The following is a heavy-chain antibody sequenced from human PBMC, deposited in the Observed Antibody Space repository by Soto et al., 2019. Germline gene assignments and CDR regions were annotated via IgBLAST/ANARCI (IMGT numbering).Heavy chain of an antibody. CDR1: GASVGRDDYY. D-gene: IGHD5-12*01. J-gene: IGHJ4*02. Sequence: SETLSLTCTVSGASVGRDDYYWSWIRQQPGKGLEWIGYIYYSGNTNYNPSLKSRLTISVDTSKNQSSLQLRSVTAADTAVYYCARTWIGSPFDFWGQGSLVTVSS. CDR2: IYYSGNT. V-gene: IGHV4-31*03. CDR3: ARTWIGSPFDF.